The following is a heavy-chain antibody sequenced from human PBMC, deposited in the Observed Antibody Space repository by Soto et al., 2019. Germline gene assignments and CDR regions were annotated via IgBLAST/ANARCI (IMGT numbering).Heavy chain of an antibody. CDR1: GGTFSSFG. D-gene: IGHD5-12*01. CDR2: IIPVFGRP. J-gene: IGHJ1*01. Sequence: SVKVSCKASGGTFSSFGISWVRQAPGQGLEWMGGIIPVFGRPNYAQRFRGRLTITADESTNTSYMELIDLTSEDTAVYYCAREASRYDFWGQGTQVTVSS. V-gene: IGHV1-69*13. CDR3: AREASRYDF.